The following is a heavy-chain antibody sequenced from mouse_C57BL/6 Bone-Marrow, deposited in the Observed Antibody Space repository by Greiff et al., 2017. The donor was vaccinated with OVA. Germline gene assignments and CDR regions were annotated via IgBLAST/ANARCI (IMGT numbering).Heavy chain of an antibody. Sequence: VQLQQSGPVLVKPGASVKMSCKASGYTFTDYYMNWVKQSHGKSLEWIGVINPYNGGTSYNQKFKGKATLPVDKSSSTAYMALNSLTSEDTAVYYCAPHYYGSSDTHYFEYSGQNTTLSLSS. CDR1: GYTFTDYY. V-gene: IGHV1-19*01. CDR2: INPYNGGT. J-gene: IGHJ2*01. D-gene: IGHD1-1*01. CDR3: APHYYGSSDTHYFEY.